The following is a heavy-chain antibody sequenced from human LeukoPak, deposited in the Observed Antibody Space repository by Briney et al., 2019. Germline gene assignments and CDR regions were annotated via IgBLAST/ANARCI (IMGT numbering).Heavy chain of an antibody. Sequence: GSLRLSCAASGFTFSSYAMSWVRQAPGKGLEWVSGINWNGGSTGYADSVKGRFTISRDNAKNSLYLQMNSLRAEDTALYHCARAGESYGHFDYWGQGTLVTVSS. D-gene: IGHD5-18*01. J-gene: IGHJ4*02. V-gene: IGHV3-20*01. CDR2: INWNGGST. CDR1: GFTFSSYA. CDR3: ARAGESYGHFDY.